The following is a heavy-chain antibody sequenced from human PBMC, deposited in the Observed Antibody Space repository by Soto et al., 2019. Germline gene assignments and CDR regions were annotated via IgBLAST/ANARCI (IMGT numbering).Heavy chain of an antibody. CDR1: GDSVSSSMVT. J-gene: IGHJ5*01. CDR3: VRLIGNSWLDF. V-gene: IGHV6-1*01. Sequence: SQALSLTCAISGDSVSSSMVTWNWIRQSPSRGLEWLGRTYYRSKWYNDYAESVKSRITINPDTSKNQFSLHLNSVTPEDTAVYYCVRLIGNSWLDFWGQGTLVTVSS. CDR2: TYYRSKWYN. D-gene: IGHD1-26*01.